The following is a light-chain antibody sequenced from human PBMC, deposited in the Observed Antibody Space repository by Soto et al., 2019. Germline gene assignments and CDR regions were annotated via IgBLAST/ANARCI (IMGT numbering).Light chain of an antibody. CDR2: EVT. CDR3: SSYADSISVL. V-gene: IGLV2-8*01. CDR1: SSDVGAYNY. Sequence: QSVLTQPPSAPGSPGQSVTISCTGTSSDVGAYNYVSWYQQHPGKAPKLMIYEVTKRPSGVPDRFSGSKSGNTASLTVSGLQAEDEADYYCSSYADSISVLFGGGTKLTVL. J-gene: IGLJ3*02.